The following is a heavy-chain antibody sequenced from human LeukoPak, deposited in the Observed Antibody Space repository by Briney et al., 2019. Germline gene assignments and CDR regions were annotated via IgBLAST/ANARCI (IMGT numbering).Heavy chain of an antibody. D-gene: IGHD2-8*02. CDR3: ARLFGGVTTYDY. Sequence: GGSLRLSCAASGFTFSDYNMRWIRQAPGKGLEWVSSISRSGSTKYYADSVKGRFTISRDNARNSLYLQMSSLRVEDTAIYYCARLFGGVTTYDYWGQGAQVTVSS. CDR2: ISRSGSTK. J-gene: IGHJ4*02. V-gene: IGHV3-11*04. CDR1: GFTFSDYN.